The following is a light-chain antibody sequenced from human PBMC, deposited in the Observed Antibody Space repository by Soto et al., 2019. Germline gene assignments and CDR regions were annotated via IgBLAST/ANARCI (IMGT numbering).Light chain of an antibody. J-gene: IGLJ1*01. CDR2: SVS. CDR1: SSDIGAYNH. Sequence: QCALTQPASVSGSPGQSITISCSGSSSDIGAYNHVAWFQQFPGKAPKLVIYSVSDRPSGVSYRFSGSKSGNTASLTISGLQAEDEADYYCSSYTRSDIFIFGTGTKVTVL. CDR3: SSYTRSDIFI. V-gene: IGLV2-14*01.